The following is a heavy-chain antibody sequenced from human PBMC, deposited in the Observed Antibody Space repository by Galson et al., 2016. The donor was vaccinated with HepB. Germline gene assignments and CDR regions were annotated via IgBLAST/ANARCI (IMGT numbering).Heavy chain of an antibody. Sequence: SLRLSCAASGFTFSYYSMNWVRQAPGKGLEWVSSISSSSSDIYYADSVKGRFTISRDNAKNSLYLQMNRLRDEDTAVYYCATQYCSGGSCYSAAPGYWYFDLWGRGTLVTVSS. CDR1: GFTFSYYS. V-gene: IGHV3-21*01. CDR3: ATQYCSGGSCYSAAPGYWYFDL. CDR2: ISSSSSDI. D-gene: IGHD2-15*01. J-gene: IGHJ2*01.